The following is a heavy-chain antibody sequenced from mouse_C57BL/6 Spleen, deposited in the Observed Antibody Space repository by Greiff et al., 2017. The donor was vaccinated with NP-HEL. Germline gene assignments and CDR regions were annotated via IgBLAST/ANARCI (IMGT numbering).Heavy chain of an antibody. CDR2: INPSSGYT. CDR3: ARWTAQAQDAMDY. J-gene: IGHJ4*01. CDR1: GYTFTSYT. D-gene: IGHD3-2*02. Sequence: QVQLQQSGAELARPGASVKMSCKASGYTFTSYTMHWVKQRPGQGLEWIGYINPSSGYTKYNQKFKDKATLTADKSSSTAYMQLSSLTSEDSAVYYCARWTAQAQDAMDYWGQGTSVTVSS. V-gene: IGHV1-4*01.